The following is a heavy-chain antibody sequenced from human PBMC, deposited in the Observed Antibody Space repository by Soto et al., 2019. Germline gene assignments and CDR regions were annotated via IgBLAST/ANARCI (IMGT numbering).Heavy chain of an antibody. J-gene: IGHJ4*02. CDR1: GFSLSYYG. CDR3: AKDPAQYCRRTTCSMFDY. Sequence: GGSLRLSCAASGFSLSYYGMHWVRQAPGKGLEWVALISYDGSNKYYADSVKGRFTISRDTSKNTLYLQMDSLRPEDTALYYCAKDPAQYCRRTTCSMFDYCGQGTLVTVSS. D-gene: IGHD2-2*01. V-gene: IGHV3-30*18. CDR2: ISYDGSNK.